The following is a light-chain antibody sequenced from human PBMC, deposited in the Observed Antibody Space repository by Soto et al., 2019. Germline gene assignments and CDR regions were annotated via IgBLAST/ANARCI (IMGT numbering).Light chain of an antibody. CDR3: QSYDSSLSGSV. J-gene: IGLJ7*01. Sequence: QSELTQPPSVSGAPGRRVTISCTGGSSNIGAGYDVHWYQQLPGTVPKLLIYDNNNRPSGVPDRFSGSRSGTSASLAITGLQPEDEADYYCQSYDSSLSGSVFGGGTQLTVL. CDR1: SSNIGAGYD. V-gene: IGLV1-40*01. CDR2: DNN.